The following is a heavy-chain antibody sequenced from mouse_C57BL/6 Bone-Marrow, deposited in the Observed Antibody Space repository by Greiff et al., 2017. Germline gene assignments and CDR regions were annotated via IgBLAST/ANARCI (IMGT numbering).Heavy chain of an antibody. CDR3: ARQLRRPGPFAY. CDR1: GFNFKNTY. D-gene: IGHD3-2*02. Sequence: EVQLQQSVAELVRPGASVKLSCTASGFNFKNTYMHWVKQRPEQGLEWIGRIDPANGNTKYAPKFQGKATITADTSSNTAYLQLSSLTSEDTAIYYCARQLRRPGPFAYWGQGTLVTVSA. CDR2: IDPANGNT. V-gene: IGHV14-3*01. J-gene: IGHJ3*01.